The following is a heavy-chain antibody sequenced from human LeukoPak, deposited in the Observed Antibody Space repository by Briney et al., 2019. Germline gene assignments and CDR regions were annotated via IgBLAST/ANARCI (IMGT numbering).Heavy chain of an antibody. J-gene: IGHJ4*02. D-gene: IGHD6-19*01. CDR1: GYTFTSYG. Sequence: ASVKVSCKASGYTFTSYGISWVRQAPGQGLEWMGWISAYSGNTNYAQKLQGRVTMTTDTSTSTAYMELRSLRSDDTAIYYCARDISTSGVAGFDSWGQGTLVTVSS. CDR2: ISAYSGNT. CDR3: ARDISTSGVAGFDS. V-gene: IGHV1-18*01.